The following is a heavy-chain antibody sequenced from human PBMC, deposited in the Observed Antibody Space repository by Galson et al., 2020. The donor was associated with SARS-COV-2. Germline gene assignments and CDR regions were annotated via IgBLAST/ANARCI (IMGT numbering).Heavy chain of an antibody. D-gene: IGHD3-10*01. J-gene: IGHJ4*02. CDR2: ISGSGGST. CDR1: GFTFSSYA. Sequence: GGSLRLSCAASGFTFSSYAMSWVRQAPEKGLEWVSAISGSGGSTYYADSVKGRFTISRDNSKNTLYLQMNSLRAEDTAVYYCASGRNYYGSGSYVLGTVDYWGQGTLVTVSS. CDR3: ASGRNYYGSGSYVLGTVDY. V-gene: IGHV3-23*01.